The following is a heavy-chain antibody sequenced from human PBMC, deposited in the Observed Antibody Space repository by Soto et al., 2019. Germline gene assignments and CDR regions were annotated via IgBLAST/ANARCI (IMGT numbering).Heavy chain of an antibody. D-gene: IGHD2-2*01. CDR3: AKLVRYCGSSTCQGSNWLDP. CDR2: IFPGDSHT. Sequence: GESLKISCRGSGYDFTNYWIAWVRQMPGEDLEWMGIIFPGDSHTRYNPSFQGQVTISVDKSISTAYLQWSSLQASDTAMYYCAKLVRYCGSSTCQGSNWLDPWGQGNLVTVSS. CDR1: GYDFTNYW. J-gene: IGHJ5*02. V-gene: IGHV5-51*01.